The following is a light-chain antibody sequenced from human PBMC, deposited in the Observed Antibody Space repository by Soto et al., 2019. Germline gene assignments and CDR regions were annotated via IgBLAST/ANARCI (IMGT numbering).Light chain of an antibody. CDR3: QTWGTGSWV. J-gene: IGLJ3*02. CDR2: LNSDGSH. V-gene: IGLV4-69*01. Sequence: QLVLTQSPSASASLGASVKLTCTLSSGHNTYAIAWHQQQPEKGPRYLMKLNSDGSHSQGDGIPDRFSGSSSGAERYLTISSLQSEDEADYYCQTWGTGSWVFGGGTKLTVL. CDR1: SGHNTYA.